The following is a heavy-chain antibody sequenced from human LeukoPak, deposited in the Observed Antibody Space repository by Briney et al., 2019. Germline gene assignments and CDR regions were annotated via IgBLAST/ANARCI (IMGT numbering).Heavy chain of an antibody. D-gene: IGHD6-19*01. V-gene: IGHV3-23*01. J-gene: IGHJ4*02. CDR3: AKDTHSRSSGWDR. CDR1: GFIFSTYA. CDR2: VSGSGAYT. Sequence: QPGGSLRLSCAASGFIFSTYAMTWVRQAPGKGLEWVSAVSGSGAYTYYADSAKGRFTISRDNSKNTLYLQMNSLRAEDTAVYYCAKDTHSRSSGWDRWGQGTLVIVST.